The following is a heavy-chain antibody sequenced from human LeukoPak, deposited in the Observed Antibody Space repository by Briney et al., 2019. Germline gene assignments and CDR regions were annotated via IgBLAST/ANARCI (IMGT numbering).Heavy chain of an antibody. CDR2: VNHSGST. Sequence: ASETLSLTCAMYGGSFSGDYWSWIRQPPGKGLEWIGDVNHSGSTNYNPSLKSRVTISVDTSKNQFSLKLSSVTAADTAVYYCARGFYGDYVVDYWGQGTLVTVSS. CDR3: ARGFYGDYVVDY. D-gene: IGHD4-17*01. CDR1: GGSFSGDY. V-gene: IGHV4-34*01. J-gene: IGHJ4*02.